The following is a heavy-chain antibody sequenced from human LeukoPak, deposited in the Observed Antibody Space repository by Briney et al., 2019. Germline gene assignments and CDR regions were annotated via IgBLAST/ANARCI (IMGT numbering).Heavy chain of an antibody. Sequence: SETLSLTCTVSGGSISSYYWSWIRQPPGKGLEWIGYIYYSGCTNYNPSLKSRVTISVDTSKNQFSLKLSSVTAADTAVYYCARRQWLLGPFDYWGQGTLVTVSS. V-gene: IGHV4-59*08. CDR3: ARRQWLLGPFDY. CDR2: IYYSGCT. D-gene: IGHD3-22*01. CDR1: GGSISSYY. J-gene: IGHJ4*02.